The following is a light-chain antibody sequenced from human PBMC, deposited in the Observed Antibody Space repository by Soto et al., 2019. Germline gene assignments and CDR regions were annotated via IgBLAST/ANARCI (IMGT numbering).Light chain of an antibody. CDR1: SSDVDGYNY. CDR3: CSDAGSYYV. Sequence: QSVLTQPRSVSGSPGQSVTISCTGTSSDVDGYNYVSWYQQHPGKDPKLMIYDVSKRPSWVPDRFSGSKSGNTASLTISGLQDEYEADYYCCSDAGSYYVFGTGTKVTVL. J-gene: IGLJ1*01. CDR2: DVS. V-gene: IGLV2-11*02.